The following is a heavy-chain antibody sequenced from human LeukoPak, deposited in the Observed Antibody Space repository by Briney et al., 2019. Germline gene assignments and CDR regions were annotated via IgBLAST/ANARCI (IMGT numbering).Heavy chain of an antibody. V-gene: IGHV3-53*01. D-gene: IGHD3-22*01. CDR1: GFTVSSNY. J-gene: IGHJ4*02. CDR2: IYSGGST. CDR3: AKAPTSAMIVVVPDY. Sequence: GGSLRLSCAASGFTVSSNYMSWVRQAPGKGLEWVSVIYSGGSTYYADSVKGRFTVSRDNSKNTLYLQMNSLRAEDTAVYYCAKAPTSAMIVVVPDYWGQGTLVTVSS.